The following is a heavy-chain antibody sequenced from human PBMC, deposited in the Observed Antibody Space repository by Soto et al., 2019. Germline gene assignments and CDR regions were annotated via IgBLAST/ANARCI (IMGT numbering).Heavy chain of an antibody. V-gene: IGHV1-69*01. CDR2: IIPIFGTA. CDR1: GGTFSSYA. J-gene: IGHJ4*02. D-gene: IGHD3-3*01. CDR3: APHSAGDDFWSWAYYFDY. Sequence: QVQLVQSGAEVKKPGSSVKVSCKASGGTFSSYAISWVRQAPGQGLEWMGGIIPIFGTANYAQKVQGRVTITADEATSPASMELGSLRSEDTAVYYCAPHSAGDDFWSWAYYFDYWAQGTLVTVSS.